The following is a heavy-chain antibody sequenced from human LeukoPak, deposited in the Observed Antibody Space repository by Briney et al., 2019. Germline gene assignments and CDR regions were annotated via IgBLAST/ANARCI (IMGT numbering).Heavy chain of an antibody. V-gene: IGHV4-39*07. CDR3: ASDVGLNWFDP. Sequence: PSETLSLTCTVSGGSISSSSYYWGWIRQPPGKGLEWIGSIYYSGSTYYNPSLKSRVTMSVDTSKNQFSLKLSSVTAADTAVYYCASDVGLNWFDPWGQGTLVTVSS. CDR2: IYYSGST. D-gene: IGHD3-16*01. CDR1: GGSISSSSYY. J-gene: IGHJ5*02.